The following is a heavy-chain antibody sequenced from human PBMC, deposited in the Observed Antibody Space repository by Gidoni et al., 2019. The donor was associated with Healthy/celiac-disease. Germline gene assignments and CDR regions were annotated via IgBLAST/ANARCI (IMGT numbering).Heavy chain of an antibody. CDR2: SRSSSSYI. J-gene: IGHJ5*02. CDR3: ARGLLLPGWFDP. V-gene: IGHV3-21*01. D-gene: IGHD2-15*01. CDR1: GFPFSSYS. Sequence: VQLVASGVVLFKPWGSLRLSWTASGFPFSSYSMNWVRQDPGNGLGWVASSRSSSSYIYEADSVKGRFTISRDNAKNALYLQMNSLRAEDTAVYYCARGLLLPGWFDPWGQGTLVTVSS.